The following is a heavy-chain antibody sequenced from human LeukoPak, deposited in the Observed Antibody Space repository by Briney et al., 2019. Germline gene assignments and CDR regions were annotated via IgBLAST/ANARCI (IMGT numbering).Heavy chain of an antibody. CDR3: ARDGPPRQFDY. CDR2: IYTSGST. Sequence: PSETLSLTCTVSGGSINSFYWSWIRQPAGKGLEWIGRIYTSGSTNYSPSLKSRVTMSVDTSKNQFSLNLSSVTAADTAVYYCARDGPPRQFDYWGQEPLVTVSS. V-gene: IGHV4-4*07. J-gene: IGHJ4*02. CDR1: GGSINSFY.